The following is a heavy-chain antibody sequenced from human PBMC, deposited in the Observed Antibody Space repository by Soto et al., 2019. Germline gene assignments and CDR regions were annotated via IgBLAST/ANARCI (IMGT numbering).Heavy chain of an antibody. D-gene: IGHD6-13*01. CDR3: ARTEYYSSSWYYFDY. V-gene: IGHV3-11*01. CDR2: ISSSGSTI. Sequence: PGGSLRLSCAASGFTFSDYYMSWIRRAPGKGLEWVSYISSSGSTIYYADSVKGRFTISRDNAKNSLYLQMNSLRAEDTAVYYCARTEYYSSSWYYFDYWGQGTLVTVSS. CDR1: GFTFSDYY. J-gene: IGHJ4*02.